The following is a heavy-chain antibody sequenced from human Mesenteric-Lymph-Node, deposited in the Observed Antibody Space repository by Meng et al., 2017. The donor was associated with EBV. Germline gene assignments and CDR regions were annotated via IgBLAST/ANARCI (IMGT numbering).Heavy chain of an antibody. Sequence: ITWKGRGPQLVTPTQTLTLPFTFAGCSPSTSGVGVGWIRQPPGKALVWLALIYWDDDKRYSPSLKRRLTITKDTSKNQVVLTMTNMDPVDTATYYCARRPYSWNFDFWGQGTLVTVSS. V-gene: IGHV2-5*02. CDR1: GCSPSTSGVG. CDR3: ARRPYSWNFDF. J-gene: IGHJ4*02. CDR2: IYWDDDK. D-gene: IGHD1-26*01.